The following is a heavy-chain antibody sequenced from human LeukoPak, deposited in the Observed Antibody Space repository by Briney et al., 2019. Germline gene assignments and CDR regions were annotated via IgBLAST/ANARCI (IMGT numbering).Heavy chain of an antibody. CDR1: GFTFSSYS. CDR2: ISSSSSTI. V-gene: IGHV3-48*01. CDR3: ASCGSSWRTDYFDY. J-gene: IGHJ4*02. Sequence: GGSLRLSCAASGFTFSSYSMNWVRQAPGKGLEWVSYISSSSSTIYYADSVKGRFTISRDNAKNSLYLQMNSLRAEDTAVYYCASCGSSWRTDYFDYWGQGTLVTVSS. D-gene: IGHD6-13*01.